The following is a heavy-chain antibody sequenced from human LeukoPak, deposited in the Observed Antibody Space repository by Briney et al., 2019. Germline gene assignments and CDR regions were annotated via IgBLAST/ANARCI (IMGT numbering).Heavy chain of an antibody. V-gene: IGHV1-18*01. J-gene: IGHJ6*03. CDR2: ISTYNGNT. D-gene: IGHD3-10*01. Sequence: GASVKVSCKASGYTFTSYGISWVRQAPGQGLEWMGWISTYNGNTNYAQKLQGRVTMTTDTSTSTAYMELRSLRSDDTAVYYCASSLRGVPSYMDVWGKGTTVTISS. CDR3: ASSLRGVPSYMDV. CDR1: GYTFTSYG.